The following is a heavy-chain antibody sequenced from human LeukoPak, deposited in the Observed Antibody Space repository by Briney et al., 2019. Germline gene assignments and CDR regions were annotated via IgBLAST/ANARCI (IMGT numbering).Heavy chain of an antibody. CDR1: GFTLSNYA. J-gene: IGHJ4*02. CDR2: ITGSGGTT. V-gene: IGHV3-23*01. Sequence: GGSLRLSCAASGFTLSNYAMSWVRQAPGKGLEWVSAITGSGGTTHYADSVKGRFTISRDNSKNTLYLQINNLRAEDSAVYYCAKGLWGVEMSTAPVDYWSQGTLVTVSS. CDR3: AKGLWGVEMSTAPVDY. D-gene: IGHD5-24*01.